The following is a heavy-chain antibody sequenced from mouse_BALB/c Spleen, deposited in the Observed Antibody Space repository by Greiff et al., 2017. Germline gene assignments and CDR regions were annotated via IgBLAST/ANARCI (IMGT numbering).Heavy chain of an antibody. D-gene: IGHD3-2*01. CDR2: IYPYNGGT. CDR1: GYTFTDYN. J-gene: IGHJ3*01. V-gene: IGHV1S29*02. CDR3: ASSQTARASWFAY. Sequence: EVKLMESGPELVKPGASVKISCKASGYTFTDYNMHWVKQSHGKSLEWIGYIYPYNGGTGYNQKFKSKATLTVDNSSSTAYMELRSLTSEDSAVYYCASSQTARASWFAYWGQGTLVTVSA.